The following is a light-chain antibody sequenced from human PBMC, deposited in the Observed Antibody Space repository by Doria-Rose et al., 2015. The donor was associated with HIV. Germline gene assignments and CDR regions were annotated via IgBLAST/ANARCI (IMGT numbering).Light chain of an antibody. V-gene: IGKV1-16*02. CDR3: QQYKSYPST. CDR1: QDINTY. Sequence: DSLVTHSPSSLSAYVLDRFPTTFRASQDINTYLAWFQQKPGKAPKSLIYAASSLQSGVPSKFRGSGSETDSTLTITSLQPEDFATYYCQQYKSYPSTFGQGTRLESK. CDR2: AAS. J-gene: IGKJ5*01.